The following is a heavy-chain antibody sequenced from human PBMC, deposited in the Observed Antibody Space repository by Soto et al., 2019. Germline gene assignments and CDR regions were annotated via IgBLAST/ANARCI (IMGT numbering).Heavy chain of an antibody. V-gene: IGHV3-23*01. CDR3: AKDRPRRTSGSVLDY. CDR2: VSASGLTT. Sequence: EVQLLESGGKLVQPGGSLTLSCAASGFTFSTYAIAWVRQAPGKGLEWVSGVSASGLTTDYADPVKGRFYISRDNSKNTVSLPINSLRAEDTALHYCAKDRPRRTSGSVLDYWGQGTPVTVSS. D-gene: IGHD1-1*01. J-gene: IGHJ4*02. CDR1: GFTFSTYA.